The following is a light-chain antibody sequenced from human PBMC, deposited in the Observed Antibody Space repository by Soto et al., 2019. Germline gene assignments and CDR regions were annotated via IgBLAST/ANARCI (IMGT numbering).Light chain of an antibody. CDR1: SSDVGGYDY. Sequence: QSALTQPASVSGSPGQSITISCTGTSSDVGGYDYVSWYQHHPGKAPKLMIYEVSNRPSGVSNRFSGSKSGNTASLTISGLQAEDEADYYCSSYTSSHTRVFGGGTKVTVL. V-gene: IGLV2-14*01. CDR2: EVS. J-gene: IGLJ3*02. CDR3: SSYTSSHTRV.